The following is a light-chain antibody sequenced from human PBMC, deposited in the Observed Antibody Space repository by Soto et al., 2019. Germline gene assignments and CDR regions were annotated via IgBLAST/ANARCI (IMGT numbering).Light chain of an antibody. Sequence: EIVMTQSPATLSVSPGERASLSCRASQIVSSKLAWFQQKPGQAPRLLRYGAFIRATVIPARFSGSGSGTDFTLTISRLEPEDFAVYYCQQYGSSPWTFGQGTKVDIK. V-gene: IGKV3-20*01. J-gene: IGKJ1*01. CDR1: QIVSSK. CDR2: GAF. CDR3: QQYGSSPWT.